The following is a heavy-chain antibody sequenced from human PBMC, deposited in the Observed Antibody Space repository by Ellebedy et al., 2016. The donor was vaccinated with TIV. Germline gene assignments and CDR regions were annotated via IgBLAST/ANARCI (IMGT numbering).Heavy chain of an antibody. CDR2: IIPISDSA. D-gene: IGHD3-22*01. CDR1: GGSFRKNA. Sequence: AASVKVSCKASGGSFRKNAVTWVRQAPGQGLEWMGGIIPISDSANYAHQFQGGVTIIADRSTSTATLELSSLRSDDTAVYYCAASSFYGTMILHWGQGTLVTVSS. V-gene: IGHV1-69*13. CDR3: AASSFYGTMILH. J-gene: IGHJ4*02.